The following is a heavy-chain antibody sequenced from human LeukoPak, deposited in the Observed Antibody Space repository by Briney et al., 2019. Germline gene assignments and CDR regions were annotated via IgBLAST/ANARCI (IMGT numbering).Heavy chain of an antibody. Sequence: SETLSLTCTVSGGPIFSYYWSWIRQTAGKGLEWIGRLYPGVGTDYNPSLKRRVTMSVDTFKKQFALKLSAVTAADTAVYYCARLKFYDSTGYSPGHYMDVWGKGTTVTVSS. D-gene: IGHD3-22*01. J-gene: IGHJ6*03. V-gene: IGHV4-4*07. CDR1: GGPIFSYY. CDR2: LYPGVGT. CDR3: ARLKFYDSTGYSPGHYMDV.